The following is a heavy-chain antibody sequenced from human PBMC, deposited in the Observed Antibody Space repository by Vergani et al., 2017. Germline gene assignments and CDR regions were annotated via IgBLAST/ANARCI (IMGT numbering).Heavy chain of an antibody. CDR3: ARHTTYTDS. J-gene: IGHJ4*02. CDR1: AYSFGNYW. CDR2: IYPADSDT. Sequence: EVELVQSGPEMRKPGESLKISCKGSAYSFGNYWIGWVRQMPGKGLEWMGIIYPADSDTRYSSSFQGQVTISADKSISTAFLQWDSLKASDTALYYCARHTTYTDSGGKGTLVTVSS. V-gene: IGHV5-51*01. D-gene: IGHD1-1*01.